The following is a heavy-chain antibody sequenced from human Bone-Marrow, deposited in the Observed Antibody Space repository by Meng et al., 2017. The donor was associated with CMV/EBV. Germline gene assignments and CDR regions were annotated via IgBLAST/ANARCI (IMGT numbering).Heavy chain of an antibody. Sequence: GGSLRLSCAAPGFTFSSYSMNWVRQAPGKGLEWVSSISSSSSYIYYADSVKGRFTISRDNAKNSLYLQMNSLRAEDTAVYYCARDCSSTSCYTDWGQGTLVTVSS. CDR2: ISSSSSYI. CDR3: ARDCSSTSCYTD. D-gene: IGHD2-2*02. CDR1: GFTFSSYS. V-gene: IGHV3-21*01. J-gene: IGHJ4*02.